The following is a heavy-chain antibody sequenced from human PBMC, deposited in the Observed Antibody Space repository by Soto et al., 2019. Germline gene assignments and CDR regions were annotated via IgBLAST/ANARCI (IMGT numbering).Heavy chain of an antibody. CDR3: ARDLLAGFGGYDIDY. V-gene: IGHV4-39*02. D-gene: IGHD5-12*01. J-gene: IGHJ4*02. CDR2: IYYSGST. CDR1: GASISSTSFY. Sequence: SETLSLTCTVSGASISSTSFYWGWIRQPPGKGLEWIASIYYSGSTFYNPSLKSRVTMSVDTSKNSLYLQMNSLRAEDTAVYYCARDLLAGFGGYDIDYWGQGTLVTVSS.